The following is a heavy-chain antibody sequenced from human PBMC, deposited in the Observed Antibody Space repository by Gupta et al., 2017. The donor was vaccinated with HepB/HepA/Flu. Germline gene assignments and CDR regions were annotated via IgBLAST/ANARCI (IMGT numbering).Heavy chain of an antibody. CDR1: GDSVSRNSAA. Sequence: QVQLQQSGPGLGKPSQTLSLTCAISGDSVSRNSAAWNWIRQSPSRGLEWLGRTYYRSKWYNDYAVSVKSRITINPDTSKNQFSLQLNSVTPEDTAVYYCASGGGAGDGYNTPFDYWGQGTLVTGAS. J-gene: IGHJ4*02. CDR2: TYYRSKWYN. D-gene: IGHD5-24*01. V-gene: IGHV6-1*01. CDR3: ASGGGAGDGYNTPFDY.